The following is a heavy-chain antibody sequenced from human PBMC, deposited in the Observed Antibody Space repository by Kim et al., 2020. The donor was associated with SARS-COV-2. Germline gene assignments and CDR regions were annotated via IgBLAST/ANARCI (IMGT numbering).Heavy chain of an antibody. V-gene: IGHV3-23*01. CDR3: AMVFPTLRYSFDI. Sequence: YADSGKGRFTISRDNSKNTLYLQMNSLRAEDTAVYYCAMVFPTLRYSFDIWGQGTMVTVSS. D-gene: IGHD3-16*02. J-gene: IGHJ3*02.